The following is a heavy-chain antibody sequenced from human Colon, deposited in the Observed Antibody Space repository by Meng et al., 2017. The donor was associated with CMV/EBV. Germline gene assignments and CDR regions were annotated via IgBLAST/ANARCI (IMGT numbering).Heavy chain of an antibody. CDR1: GFIVSGSY. V-gene: IGHV3-66*01. CDR2: MYTDGNT. CDR3: ARNGGGMDV. Sequence: GESLKISCAASGFIVSGSYMNWVRQAPGKGLEWVSVMYTDGNTYYADSVKGRFTISRDNSKNTLYLQMNSLRAGDTAVYYCARNGGGMDVWGQGTTVTVSS. J-gene: IGHJ6*02. D-gene: IGHD3-10*01.